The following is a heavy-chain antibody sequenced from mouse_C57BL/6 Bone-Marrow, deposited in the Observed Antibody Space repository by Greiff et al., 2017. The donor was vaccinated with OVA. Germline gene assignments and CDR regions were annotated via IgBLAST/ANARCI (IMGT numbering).Heavy chain of an antibody. Sequence: QVTLKESGPGILQPSQTLSLTCSFSGFSLSTFGMGVGWLRQPSGKGLEWLAHIWWDDDKYYHPALKSRPTISKDTSKNQVFLKVANVDTADTATYYCARIYGYGERLTWYFDVWGTGTTVTVSS. J-gene: IGHJ1*03. CDR3: ARIYGYGERLTWYFDV. CDR2: IWWDDDK. D-gene: IGHD2-2*01. CDR1: GFSLSTFGMG. V-gene: IGHV8-8*01.